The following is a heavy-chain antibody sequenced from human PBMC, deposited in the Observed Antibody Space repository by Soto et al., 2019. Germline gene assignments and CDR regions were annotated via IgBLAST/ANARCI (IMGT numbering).Heavy chain of an antibody. Sequence: QVQLVESGGGLVKPGGSLRLSCAASGLIFSDYYMSWIRQAPGKGLEWVSYISSSGHYTKNADSVQGRFTISRDNAKNSPYLQMNNQRAEDTAVYYCAKELDGSDVWGQGTTVTVSS. CDR2: ISSSGHYT. CDR3: AKELDGSDV. CDR1: GLIFSDYY. V-gene: IGHV3-11*05. J-gene: IGHJ6*02.